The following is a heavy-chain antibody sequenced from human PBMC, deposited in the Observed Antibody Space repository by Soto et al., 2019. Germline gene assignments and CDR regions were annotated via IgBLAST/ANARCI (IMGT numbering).Heavy chain of an antibody. CDR2: ISAYNGDT. D-gene: IGHD6-6*01. CDR1: GYTFTSYG. V-gene: IGHV1-18*04. J-gene: IGHJ5*02. Sequence: VPLVQSGAEVKKPGASVKVSCKASGYTFTSYGITWVRQAPGQGLEWMGWISAYNGDTNYAPRLQGRVTMTTDTSTSTVYMELKSLKSDDTAVYCCARDQEYSTSGLYWFDLWGQGTLVTVSS. CDR3: ARDQEYSTSGLYWFDL.